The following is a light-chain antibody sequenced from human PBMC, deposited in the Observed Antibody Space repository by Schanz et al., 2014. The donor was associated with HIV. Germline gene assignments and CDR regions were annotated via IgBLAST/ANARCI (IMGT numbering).Light chain of an antibody. CDR2: GAS. Sequence: EIVLTQSPGSLSLSPGGRATLSCRASQSLSSYLAWYKQKHGQAPRLLLYGASTRATGIPARFSGSGSGTEFTLTISSLEPEDFAVYYCQYFGNSGGTFGGGTKVEIK. J-gene: IGKJ4*01. V-gene: IGKV3-20*01. CDR1: QSLSSY. CDR3: QYFGNSGGT.